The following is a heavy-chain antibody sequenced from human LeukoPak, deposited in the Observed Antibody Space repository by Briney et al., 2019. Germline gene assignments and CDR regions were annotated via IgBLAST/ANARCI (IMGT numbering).Heavy chain of an antibody. D-gene: IGHD3-10*01. CDR2: INPDNGNT. CDR1: GYTFTTYP. J-gene: IGHJ4*02. Sequence: ASVTVSCKAAGYTFTTYPITWVRPAPGQGLEWMGWINPDNGNTIYAQKVQGRLTMTTDTSTTTAYMELRSLRSDDTAVYYCARVRTYSYGSGSYYWDYYFDYWGLGTLVTVSS. CDR3: ARVRTYSYGSGSYYWDYYFDY. V-gene: IGHV1-18*01.